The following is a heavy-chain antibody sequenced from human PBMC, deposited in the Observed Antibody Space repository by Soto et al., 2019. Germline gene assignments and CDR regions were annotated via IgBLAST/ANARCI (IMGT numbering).Heavy chain of an antibody. CDR3: AKGRRVVVESTAYYGMDV. J-gene: IGHJ6*02. Sequence: ASVKVSCKASGCTHSNYAISWVRQAPGQGLEWMGGIIPVFGLVKFAQNFQGRVTITADESTNTAYMELSSLTPEDTAVYYCAKGRRVVVESTAYYGMDVWGQGTTVTVSS. CDR1: GCTHSNYA. V-gene: IGHV1-69*13. D-gene: IGHD3-22*01. CDR2: IIPVFGLV.